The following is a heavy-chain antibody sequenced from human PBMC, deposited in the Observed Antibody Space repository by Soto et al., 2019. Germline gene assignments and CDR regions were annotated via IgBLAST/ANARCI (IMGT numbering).Heavy chain of an antibody. Sequence: SETLSLTCTVSGVSISSSYWSWIRQPPGKGLEWLAYIYDDGSANYNPSLKSRATISLDMSKNQLSLKLTSVTAADTAVYYCARDKYCSGGSCRKDWFDPWGQGTLVTVSS. J-gene: IGHJ5*02. CDR3: ARDKYCSGGSCRKDWFDP. V-gene: IGHV4-59*01. CDR2: IYDDGSA. CDR1: GVSISSSY. D-gene: IGHD2-15*01.